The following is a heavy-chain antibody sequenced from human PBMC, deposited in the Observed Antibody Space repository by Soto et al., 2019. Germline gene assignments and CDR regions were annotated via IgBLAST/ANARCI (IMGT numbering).Heavy chain of an antibody. CDR1: GFTFSSYS. J-gene: IGHJ3*02. CDR3: AHLGVYAIFTNDAFDI. CDR2: ISSSSSTI. Sequence: GGSLRLSCAASGFTFSSYSMNWVRQAPGKGLEWVSYISSSSSTIYYADSVKGRFTISRDNAKNSLYLQMNSLRAEDTAVYYCAHLGVYAIFTNDAFDIWGQGTMVTVSS. V-gene: IGHV3-48*01. D-gene: IGHD2-8*02.